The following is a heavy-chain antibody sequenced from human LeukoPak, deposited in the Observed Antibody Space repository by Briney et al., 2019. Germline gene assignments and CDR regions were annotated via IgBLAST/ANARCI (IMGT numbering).Heavy chain of an antibody. CDR3: ARYTRSDYVMDV. Sequence: HPGGSLRLSCAASGFTFSSSAMSWVRQVPGKGLEWVSGISASGGSTSYADSVRGRFTISRDNAKNSLYLQMDSLRAEDTAVYYCARYTRSDYVMDVWGQGTTVTVSS. CDR2: ISASGGST. CDR1: GFTFSSSA. J-gene: IGHJ6*02. V-gene: IGHV3-23*01. D-gene: IGHD5-18*01.